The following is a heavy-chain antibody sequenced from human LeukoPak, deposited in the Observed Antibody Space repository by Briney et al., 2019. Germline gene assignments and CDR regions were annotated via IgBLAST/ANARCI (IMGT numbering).Heavy chain of an antibody. J-gene: IGHJ6*03. V-gene: IGHV3-7*01. CDR1: GFTLSSYW. Sequence: PGGSLRLSCSASGFTLSSYWMSWVRPAPGKGLEWVANIKQDGGERYYVDSVKGRFTISRDNAKNSLYLQMNSLRAEDTAVYYCARLPEPVYYYYYYMDVWGKGTTVTVSS. CDR2: IKQDGGER. CDR3: ARLPEPVYYYYYYMDV.